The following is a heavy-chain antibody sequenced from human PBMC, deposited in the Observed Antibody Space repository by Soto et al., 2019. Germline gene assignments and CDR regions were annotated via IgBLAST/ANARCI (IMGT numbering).Heavy chain of an antibody. D-gene: IGHD3-3*01. Sequence: SVKVSCKVSGDSFSNSAISWVRQAPGQGLEWMGGIIPHFGAGDSAQKFQGRVTITADGSTTTVYMELANLRHEDTALYFCAKDRGVTMTAFDNWGQGAMVTVSS. J-gene: IGHJ4*02. CDR2: IIPHFGAG. CDR3: AKDRGVTMTAFDN. CDR1: GDSFSNSA. V-gene: IGHV1-69*13.